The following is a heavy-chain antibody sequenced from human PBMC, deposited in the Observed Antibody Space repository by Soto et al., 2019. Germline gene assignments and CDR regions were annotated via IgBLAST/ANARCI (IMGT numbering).Heavy chain of an antibody. Sequence: LRLSCAASGFTFSSYAMHWVRQAPGKGLEWVAVISYDGSNKYYADSVKGRFTISRDNSKNTLYLQMNSLRAEDTAVYYCARENIVVVPDATYYYYYGMDVWGQGTTVTVSS. V-gene: IGHV3-30-3*01. CDR3: ARENIVVVPDATYYYYYGMDV. D-gene: IGHD2-2*01. J-gene: IGHJ6*02. CDR1: GFTFSSYA. CDR2: ISYDGSNK.